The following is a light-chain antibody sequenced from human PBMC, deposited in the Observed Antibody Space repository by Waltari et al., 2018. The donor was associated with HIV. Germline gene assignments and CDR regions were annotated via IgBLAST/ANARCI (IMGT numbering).Light chain of an antibody. Sequence: QSALTQPPSVSGSPGQSVTISCIGTIIHIGSFAHVSWFQQPPGAAPKLLIFGVRNRPSGVPDRFSGSKSGNTASLTISGLQAEDEADYYCSSYRSSITLLFGGGTKLTVL. CDR2: GVR. CDR1: IIHIGSFAH. V-gene: IGLV2-18*02. J-gene: IGLJ3*02. CDR3: SSYRSSITLL.